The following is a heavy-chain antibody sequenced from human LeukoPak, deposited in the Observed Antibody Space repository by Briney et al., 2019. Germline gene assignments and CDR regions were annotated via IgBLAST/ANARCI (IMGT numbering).Heavy chain of an antibody. V-gene: IGHV1-69*05. CDR3: ARGRGYSGYAGVDY. CDR1: GGTFSSYA. CDR2: IIPIFGTA. D-gene: IGHD5-12*01. Sequence: ASVKVSCKASGGTFSSYAISWVRQAPGQGLEWMGGIIPIFGTANYAQKFQGRVTMTRNTSISTAYMELSSLRSEDTAVYYCARGRGYSGYAGVDYWGQGTLVTVSS. J-gene: IGHJ4*02.